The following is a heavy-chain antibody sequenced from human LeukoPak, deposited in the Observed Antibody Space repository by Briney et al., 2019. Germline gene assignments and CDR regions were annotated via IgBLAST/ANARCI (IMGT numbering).Heavy chain of an antibody. D-gene: IGHD3-3*01. Sequence: GGSLRLSCAASGFTFSSYWMSWVRQAPGKGLEWVANIKRDGSEKYYVDSVKGRFTISRDNSKNTLYLQMNSLRAEDTAVYYCARAPLNYDFWSGYYTPDYWGQGTLVTVSS. J-gene: IGHJ4*02. CDR1: GFTFSSYW. V-gene: IGHV3-7*01. CDR3: ARAPLNYDFWSGYYTPDY. CDR2: IKRDGSEK.